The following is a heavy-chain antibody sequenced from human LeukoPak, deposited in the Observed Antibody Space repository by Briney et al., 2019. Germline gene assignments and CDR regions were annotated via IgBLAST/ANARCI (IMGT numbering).Heavy chain of an antibody. CDR2: INPNSGGT. D-gene: IGHD3-9*01. CDR3: ARTVLRHFDWLPLIDY. V-gene: IGHV1-2*06. CDR1: GYTFTGYY. Sequence: VASVKVSCKASGYTFTGYYMHWVRQAPGQGLEWMGRINPNSGGTNYVQKFQGRVTMTRDTSISTAYMELSRLRSDDTAVYYCARTVLRHFDWLPLIDYWGQGTLVTVSS. J-gene: IGHJ4*02.